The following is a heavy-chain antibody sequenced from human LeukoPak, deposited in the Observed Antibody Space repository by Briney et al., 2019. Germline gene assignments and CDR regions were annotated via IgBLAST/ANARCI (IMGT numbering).Heavy chain of an antibody. Sequence: GGSLRLSCSASGFIYYSYAMHWVRQAPGRGLEYVAAITSSGSSTFHANSVKGRFTISRDNSKNTLYLQMGSLRPEDMAVYFCTRGPGYDYVWGTYRADYWGQGTLVTFSS. J-gene: IGHJ4*02. D-gene: IGHD3-16*02. V-gene: IGHV3-64*01. CDR1: GFIYYSYA. CDR3: TRGPGYDYVWGTYRADY. CDR2: ITSSGSST.